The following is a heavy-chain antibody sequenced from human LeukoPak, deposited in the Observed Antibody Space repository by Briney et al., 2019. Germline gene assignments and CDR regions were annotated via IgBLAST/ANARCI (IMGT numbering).Heavy chain of an antibody. CDR1: GYSFTSYW. V-gene: IGHV5-51*01. D-gene: IGHD1-26*01. Sequence: TAGESLKISCKGSGYSFTSYWIAWVRQMPGKGLEWMGIIYPGDSDTRYSPSFQGQVTTSADKSISTAYLQWSSLKASDTAMYYCARRIVAQGNAFDIWGQGTMVTVSS. CDR3: ARRIVAQGNAFDI. CDR2: IYPGDSDT. J-gene: IGHJ3*02.